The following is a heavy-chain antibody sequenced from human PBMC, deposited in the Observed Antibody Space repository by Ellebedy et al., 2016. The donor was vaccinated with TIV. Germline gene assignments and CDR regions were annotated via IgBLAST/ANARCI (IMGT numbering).Heavy chain of an antibody. Sequence: SGPTLVKPTQTLTLTCTFSGFSLSTSGMCVSWIRQPPGKALEWLARIDWDDDKYYSTSLKTRLTISKDTSKNQVVLTMTNMDPVDTATYYCARSQLERRMGDYYYGMDVWGQGTTVTVSS. J-gene: IGHJ6*02. CDR2: IDWDDDK. CDR3: ARSQLERRMGDYYYGMDV. CDR1: GFSLSTSGMC. V-gene: IGHV2-70*11. D-gene: IGHD1-1*01.